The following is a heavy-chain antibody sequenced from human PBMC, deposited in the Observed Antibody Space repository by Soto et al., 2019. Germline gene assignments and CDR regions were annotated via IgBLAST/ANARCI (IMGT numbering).Heavy chain of an antibody. V-gene: IGHV1-69*13. CDR3: ARGRAPGYYDILTGYYDYYYYYGMDV. CDR2: IIPIFGTA. CDR1: GGTFSSYA. J-gene: IGHJ6*02. Sequence: ASVKVSCKASGGTFSSYAISWVRQAPGQGLEWMGGIIPIFGTANYAQKFQGRVTITADESTSTAYMELSSLRSEDTAVYYCARGRAPGYYDILTGYYDYYYYYGMDVWGQGTTVTVSS. D-gene: IGHD3-9*01.